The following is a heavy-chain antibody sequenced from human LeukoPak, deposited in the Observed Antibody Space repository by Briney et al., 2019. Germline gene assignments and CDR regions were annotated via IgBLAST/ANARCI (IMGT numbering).Heavy chain of an antibody. CDR3: ARDREGFGESYFDY. Sequence: GGSLRLSCAPSGFTFSRYNMNWVRQAPGEGREWVSFISTSSSYIYYADSMKGRFTISRDNAKNSLSLQMNSLRAEDTAVYYCARDREGFGESYFDYWGQGTLVTVSS. V-gene: IGHV3-21*01. CDR1: GFTFSRYN. J-gene: IGHJ4*02. D-gene: IGHD3-10*01. CDR2: ISTSSSYI.